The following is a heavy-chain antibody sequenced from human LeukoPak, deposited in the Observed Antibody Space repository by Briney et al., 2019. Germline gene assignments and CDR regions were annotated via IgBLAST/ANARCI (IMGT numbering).Heavy chain of an antibody. CDR3: ARLYCGGISCYYFDY. D-gene: IGHD2-2*01. CDR1: GFTFSSYA. J-gene: IGHJ4*02. V-gene: IGHV3-23*01. Sequence: GGSLRLSCAASGFTFSSYAVSWVRQAPGKGLEWVSAISGSGGSTYYADSVKGRFTISTDYAKNSVFLQMNSLRAEDTAVYYCARLYCGGISCYYFDYWGQGTLVTVSS. CDR2: ISGSGGST.